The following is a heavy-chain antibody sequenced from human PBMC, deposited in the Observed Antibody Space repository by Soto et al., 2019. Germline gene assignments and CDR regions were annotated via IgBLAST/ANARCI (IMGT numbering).Heavy chain of an antibody. CDR3: ARRGAHIAAAGRRGSYYYYGMDV. D-gene: IGHD6-13*01. J-gene: IGHJ6*02. CDR2: IYPGDSDT. CDR1: GYSFTSYW. V-gene: IGHV5-51*01. Sequence: GESLKISCKGSGYSFTSYWIGWVRQMPGKGLEWMGIIYPGDSDTRYSPSFQGQVTISADKSISTAYLQWSSLKASDTAMYYCARRGAHIAAAGRRGSYYYYGMDVWGQGTTVTVSS.